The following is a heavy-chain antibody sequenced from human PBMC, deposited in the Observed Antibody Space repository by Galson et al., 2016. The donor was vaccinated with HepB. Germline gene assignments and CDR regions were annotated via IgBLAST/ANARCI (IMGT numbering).Heavy chain of an antibody. CDR1: GFTFSSYA. CDR3: ARDLNTAVFNVANFDN. J-gene: IGHJ4*02. Sequence: SLRLSCAASGFTFSSYAMTWVRQPPGKGLEWVSTIGGSGGRTCYADSVKGRFTISRDNSKSTLYLQMNSLRAEDTALYYCARDLNTAVFNVANFDNWGQGTLVTVSS. V-gene: IGHV3-23*01. CDR2: IGGSGGRT. D-gene: IGHD6-19*01.